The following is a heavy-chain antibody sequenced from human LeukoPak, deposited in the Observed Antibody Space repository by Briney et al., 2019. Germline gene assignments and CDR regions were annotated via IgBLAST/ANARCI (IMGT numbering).Heavy chain of an antibody. Sequence: PGGTLRLSCGASGFTFNTYGMSWVRQAPGKGLEWVSGISGSGGRTYYADSVKGRFTISRDNSKNTLCLQMNSLRAEDTAVYYCAKDKERYNWNLIPYYYYMDVWGKGTTVTVSS. CDR2: ISGSGGRT. J-gene: IGHJ6*03. CDR1: GFTFNTYG. V-gene: IGHV3-23*01. D-gene: IGHD1-7*01. CDR3: AKDKERYNWNLIPYYYYMDV.